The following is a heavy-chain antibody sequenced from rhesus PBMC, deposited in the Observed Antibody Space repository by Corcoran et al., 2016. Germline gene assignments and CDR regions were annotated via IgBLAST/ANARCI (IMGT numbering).Heavy chain of an antibody. D-gene: IGHD1-44*02. CDR2: ISGSSGTT. V-gene: IGHV4-65*01. CDR1: GGSISSSNW. J-gene: IGHJ4*01. CDR3: ARRRVGATFDY. Sequence: QVQLQESGPGLVKPSETLSLTCAVSGGSISSSNWWSWIRQPPGKGLEWIGYISGSSGTTYYNPSLKCRVTISTDTSKNQCSLTMSSVTAADSAVYYCARRRVGATFDYWGQGVLVTVSS.